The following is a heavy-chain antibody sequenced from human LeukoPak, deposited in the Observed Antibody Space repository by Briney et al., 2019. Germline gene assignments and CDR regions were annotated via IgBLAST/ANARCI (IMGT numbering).Heavy chain of an antibody. Sequence: PGGSLRLSCAASGFTVSSNYMSWVRQAPGKGLEWVSVIYSGGSTYYADSVKGRFTISRDNSKNTLYLQMNSLRAEDTAVYYCARSGDSSGYHPPAPPLWYWGQGTLVTVSS. D-gene: IGHD3-22*01. CDR1: GFTVSSNY. CDR2: IYSGGST. J-gene: IGHJ4*02. CDR3: ARSGDSSGYHPPAPPLWY. V-gene: IGHV3-53*01.